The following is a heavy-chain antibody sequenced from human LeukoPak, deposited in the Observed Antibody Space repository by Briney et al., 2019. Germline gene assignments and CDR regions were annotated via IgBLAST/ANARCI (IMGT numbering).Heavy chain of an antibody. V-gene: IGHV3-30*18. CDR1: GFTFSSYG. J-gene: IGHJ6*02. CDR3: AKGGSGVVATLPPYGMDV. Sequence: GGSLRLSCAASGFTFSSYGMHWVRQAPGKGLEWVAVISYDGSNKYYADSVKGRFTISRDNSKNTLYLQMNSLRAEDTAVYYCAKGGSGVVATLPPYGMDVWGQGTTVTVSS. D-gene: IGHD5-12*01. CDR2: ISYDGSNK.